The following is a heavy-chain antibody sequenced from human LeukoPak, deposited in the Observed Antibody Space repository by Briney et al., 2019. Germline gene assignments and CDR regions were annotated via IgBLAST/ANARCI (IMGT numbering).Heavy chain of an antibody. V-gene: IGHV4-59*01. Sequence: SETLSLTCTVSGGSISSYYWSWIRQPPGKGLEWIGYIYYSGSTNYNPPLKSRVTISVDTSKNQFPLKLSSVTAADTAVYYCAREGDGYRPVEWGQGTLVTVSS. CDR2: IYYSGST. CDR1: GGSISSYY. CDR3: AREGDGYRPVE. D-gene: IGHD5-18*01. J-gene: IGHJ4*02.